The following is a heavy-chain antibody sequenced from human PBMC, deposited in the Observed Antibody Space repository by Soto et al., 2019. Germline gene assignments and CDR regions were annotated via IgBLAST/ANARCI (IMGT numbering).Heavy chain of an antibody. CDR3: AKDYYYDRSGYARPDY. D-gene: IGHD3-22*01. CDR2: IRGSGAST. Sequence: GGSLRLSCAASGFTFSTYAMTWVRQVPGRGLEWVSAIRGSGASTYYADSVKGRFTISRDNSKNTLFLQMNSLRVEDTALYYCAKDYYYDRSGYARPDYWGRGTLVTVSS. V-gene: IGHV3-23*01. J-gene: IGHJ4*02. CDR1: GFTFSTYA.